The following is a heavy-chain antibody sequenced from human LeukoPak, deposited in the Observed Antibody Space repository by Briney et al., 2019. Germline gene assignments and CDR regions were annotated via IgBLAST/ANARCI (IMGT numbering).Heavy chain of an antibody. D-gene: IGHD3-3*01. J-gene: IGHJ4*02. CDR1: GGSFSGYY. CDR2: INHSGST. V-gene: IGHV4-34*01. CDR3: ARVRFLEWSEYFDY. Sequence: TSETLSLTCAVYGGSFSGYYWSWIRQPPGKGLEWIGEINHSGSTNYNPSLKSRVTISVDTSKNQFSLKLSSVTAADTAVYYCARVRFLEWSEYFDYWGQGTLVTVSS.